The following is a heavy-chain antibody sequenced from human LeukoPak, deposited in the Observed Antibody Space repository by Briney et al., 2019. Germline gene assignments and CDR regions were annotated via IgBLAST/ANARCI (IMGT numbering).Heavy chain of an antibody. CDR1: GGSISSHY. CDR3: ARNRFLEYCSSTSCLSWFDP. Sequence: SETLSLTCTVSGGSISSHYWSWIRQPPGKGLEWIGYIYYSGSTNYNPSLKSRVTVSVDTSKNQFSLKLSSVTAADTAVYYCARNRFLEYCSSTSCLSWFDPWGQGTLVTVSS. D-gene: IGHD2-2*01. V-gene: IGHV4-59*11. J-gene: IGHJ5*02. CDR2: IYYSGST.